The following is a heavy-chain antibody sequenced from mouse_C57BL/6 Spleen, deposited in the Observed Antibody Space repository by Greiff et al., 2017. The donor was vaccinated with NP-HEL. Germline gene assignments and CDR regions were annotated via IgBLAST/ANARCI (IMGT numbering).Heavy chain of an antibody. V-gene: IGHV1-15*01. D-gene: IGHD2-4*01. Sequence: QVQLQQSGAELVRPGASVTLSCKASGYTFTDYEMHWVKQTPVHGLEWIGAIDPETGGTAYNQKFKGKAILTADKSSSTAYMELRSLTYEDSAVYYCARSGYDYDPFAYWGQGTLVTVSA. CDR3: ARSGYDYDPFAY. CDR1: GYTFTDYE. CDR2: IDPETGGT. J-gene: IGHJ3*01.